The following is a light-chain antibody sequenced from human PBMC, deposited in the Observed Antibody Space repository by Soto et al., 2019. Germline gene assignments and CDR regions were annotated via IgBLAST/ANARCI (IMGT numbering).Light chain of an antibody. Sequence: QASLTQPPSVSGSPGQSITISCTGTSSDVGAYDYVSWYQQHPGKAPKLMIYDVTKRPSGVPDRFSGSKSGNTASLTISGLQAEDEADYYCCSYAGSYASDYVFGAGTKVTGL. V-gene: IGLV2-11*01. J-gene: IGLJ1*01. CDR2: DVT. CDR1: SSDVGAYDY. CDR3: CSYAGSYASDYV.